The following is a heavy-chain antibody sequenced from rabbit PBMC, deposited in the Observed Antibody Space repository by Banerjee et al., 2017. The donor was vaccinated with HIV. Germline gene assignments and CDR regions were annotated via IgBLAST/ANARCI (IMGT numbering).Heavy chain of an antibody. D-gene: IGHD4-2*01. V-gene: IGHV1S45*01. Sequence: QEQLVESGGGLVQPEGSLTLTCTASGLDFSSSYWICWVRQAPGKGLEWIACIGAVSTYYATWAKGRFTISKTSSTTVTLQMTSLTAADTATYFCARDRDWTLDLWGPGTLVT. CDR2: IGAVST. CDR3: ARDRDWTLDL. J-gene: IGHJ4*01. CDR1: GLDFSSSYW.